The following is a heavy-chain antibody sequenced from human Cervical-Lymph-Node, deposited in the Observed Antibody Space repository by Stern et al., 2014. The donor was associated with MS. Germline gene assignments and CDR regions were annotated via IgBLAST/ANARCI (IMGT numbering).Heavy chain of an antibody. CDR2: INPSGGST. D-gene: IGHD2-15*01. CDR3: ARNGDSIVVVVAGETQSHYYYYGMDV. Sequence: QVQLVQSGAEVKKPGASVKVSCKASGYTFTSYYMHWVRQAPGQGLEWMGIINPSGGSTSYAQKFQGRVTMTRDTSTSTVYMELSSLRSEDTAVYYCARNGDSIVVVVAGETQSHYYYYGMDVWGQGTTVTVSS. CDR1: GYTFTSYY. J-gene: IGHJ6*02. V-gene: IGHV1-46*01.